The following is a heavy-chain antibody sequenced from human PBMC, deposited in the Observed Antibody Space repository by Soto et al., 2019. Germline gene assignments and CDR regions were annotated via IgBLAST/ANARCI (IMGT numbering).Heavy chain of an antibody. CDR1: GGSISSYY. D-gene: IGHD2-21*02. CDR3: ARDLWGYCGTDCYPLDV. Sequence: SETLSLTCTVSGGSISSYYWSWIRQPPGKGLEWIGYMYNTGSTVYYPSFKSRLTISVDTSKNQFSLKLNSVTAADTAVYYCARDLWGYCGTDCYPLDVWGQGTTVT. V-gene: IGHV4-59*01. J-gene: IGHJ6*02. CDR2: MYNTGST.